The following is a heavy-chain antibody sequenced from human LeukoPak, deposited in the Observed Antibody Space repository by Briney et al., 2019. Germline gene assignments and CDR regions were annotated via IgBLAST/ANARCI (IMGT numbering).Heavy chain of an antibody. Sequence: PGGSLRLSCAASGFTFSNYAMHWVRQAPGKGLEWVAVISYDGSNKNYGDSVKGRFTISRDNSKKTLYLQMNSLRAEDTAVYYCARVRRDYCSSTSCYYYYYMDVWGKGTTVTISS. J-gene: IGHJ6*03. CDR2: ISYDGSNK. D-gene: IGHD2-2*01. CDR1: GFTFSNYA. CDR3: ARVRRDYCSSTSCYYYYYMDV. V-gene: IGHV3-30*04.